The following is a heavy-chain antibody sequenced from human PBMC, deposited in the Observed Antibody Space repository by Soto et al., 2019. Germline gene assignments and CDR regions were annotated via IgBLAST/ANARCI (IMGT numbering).Heavy chain of an antibody. D-gene: IGHD3-3*01. V-gene: IGHV4-31*03. CDR2: IYYSGST. J-gene: IGHJ5*02. Sequence: TLSLTCTVSGGSISSGGYYWSWIRQHPGKGLEWIGYIYYSGSTYYNPSLKSRVTISVDTSKNQFSLKLSSVTAADTAVYYCAREVLMESFNWFDPGGQGTLVTVSS. CDR3: AREVLMESFNWFDP. CDR1: GGSISSGGYY.